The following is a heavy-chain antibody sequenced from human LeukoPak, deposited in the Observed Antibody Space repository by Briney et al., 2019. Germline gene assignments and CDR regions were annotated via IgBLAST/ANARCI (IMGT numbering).Heavy chain of an antibody. CDR2: IYTSGDT. CDR3: ARHTYRNYFDF. Sequence: SETLSLTCNVSGGSISSYYWSWIRQSAGKGLEWVGRIYTSGDTNYNPSLKNRVTMSIDTSKNQFSLKVYSVTAADTAVYYCARHTYRNYFDFWGQGALVTVSS. J-gene: IGHJ4*02. V-gene: IGHV4-4*07. CDR1: GGSISSYY. D-gene: IGHD4-11*01.